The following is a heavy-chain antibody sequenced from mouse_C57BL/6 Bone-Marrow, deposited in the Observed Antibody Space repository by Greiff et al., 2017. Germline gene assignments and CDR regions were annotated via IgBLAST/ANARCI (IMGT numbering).Heavy chain of an antibody. CDR3: ARHPLSTVVAPYWYFDG. Sequence: EVQLVESGGGLVKPGGSLKLSCAASGFTFSSYTMSWVRQTPEKRLEWVATISGGGGNTYYPDSVKGRFTISRDNAKNTLYLQMSSLRSEDTALYYCARHPLSTVVAPYWYFDGWGTGTTVTVSS. CDR2: ISGGGGNT. J-gene: IGHJ1*03. CDR1: GFTFSSYT. V-gene: IGHV5-9*01. D-gene: IGHD1-1*01.